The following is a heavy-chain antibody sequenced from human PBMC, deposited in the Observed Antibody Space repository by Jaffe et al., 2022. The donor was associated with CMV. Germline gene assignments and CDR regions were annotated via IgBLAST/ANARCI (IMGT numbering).Heavy chain of an antibody. J-gene: IGHJ6*02. CDR1: GGSLSGVY. D-gene: IGHD1-1*01. V-gene: IGHV4-34*01. CDR3: ARGWNTLYEDTAGMDV. CDR2: ISQSGYA. Sequence: QVQLHQWGAGLLKPSETLSLTCAVDGGSLSGVYWTWIRQPPGKGLEWIGEISQSGYANYNPSLQSRVTISVDTSRKQFSLKMRSVTVADTAVYYCARGWNTLYEDTAGMDVWGQGTTVTVSS.